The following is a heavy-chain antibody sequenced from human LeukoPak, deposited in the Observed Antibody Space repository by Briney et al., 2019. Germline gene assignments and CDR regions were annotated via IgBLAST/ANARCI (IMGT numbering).Heavy chain of an antibody. CDR3: ARDQGHIDY. J-gene: IGHJ4*02. D-gene: IGHD2-21*01. V-gene: IGHV3-7*01. Sequence: GGSLRLFCAASGFTYSSYWMSWVRQAPGRGLEWVANIKQDGSEKYYVDSVKGRFTISRDNAKNSLYLQMNSLRAEDTAVYYCARDQGHIDYWGQGTLVTVSS. CDR2: IKQDGSEK. CDR1: GFTYSSYW.